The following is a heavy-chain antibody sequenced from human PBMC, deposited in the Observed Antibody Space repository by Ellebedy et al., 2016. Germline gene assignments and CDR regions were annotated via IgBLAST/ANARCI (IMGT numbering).Heavy chain of an antibody. Sequence: SETLSLXXTVSGDSIRSSGYYWGWIRQPPGKGLEWIGSIYYSGSTYFNPSLKSRVTISVDTSRNQFSLRLISLTATDTAIYYCARLSPQLVPTVEYWGQGTLVAVSS. CDR1: GDSIRSSGYY. D-gene: IGHD3-10*01. V-gene: IGHV4-39*01. CDR3: ARLSPQLVPTVEY. J-gene: IGHJ4*02. CDR2: IYYSGST.